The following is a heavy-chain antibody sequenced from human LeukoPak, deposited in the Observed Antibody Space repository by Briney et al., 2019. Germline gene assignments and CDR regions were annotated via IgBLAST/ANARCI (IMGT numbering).Heavy chain of an antibody. D-gene: IGHD3-22*01. CDR2: TYYRSKWYN. J-gene: IGHJ4*02. Sequence: PSQTLSLTCSISGDSVSDNNFTWNWIRQSPSRGLEWLGRTYYRSKWYNDYAVSVKSRITINPDTSKNQFSLQLNSVTPEDTAVYYCARDRLLQWLDYWGQGTLVTVSS. V-gene: IGHV6-1*01. CDR1: GDSVSDNNFT. CDR3: ARDRLLQWLDY.